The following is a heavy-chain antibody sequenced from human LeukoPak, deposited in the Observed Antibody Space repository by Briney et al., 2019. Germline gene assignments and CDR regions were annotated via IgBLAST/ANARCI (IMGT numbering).Heavy chain of an antibody. D-gene: IGHD3-16*01. CDR2: ISGSGGTM. V-gene: IGHV3-48*04. CDR1: GYSFSTYS. J-gene: IGHJ4*02. CDR3: ARASGSSWGALDY. Sequence: PGGSSRLSYVASGYSFSTYSMNWVRQAPGKGLEWISYISGSGGTMFYADSVKGRFTISRDNAKRSLYLHMTSLRADDTAVYYCARASGSSWGALDYWGQGTLVTVSS.